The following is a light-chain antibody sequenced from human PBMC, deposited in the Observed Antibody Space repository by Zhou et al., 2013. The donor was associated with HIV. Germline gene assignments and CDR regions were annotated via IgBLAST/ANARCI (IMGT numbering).Light chain of an antibody. Sequence: EAVLTQSPGTLSLSPGERATLSRRASQTVSSHLAWYQQKPGQAPRLLIYGASTRATDVPDRFSGSGSGTDFTLTISRLEPEDFAVYYCQQYSDWPPVTFGPGTKVDIK. J-gene: IGKJ3*01. CDR3: QQYSDWPPVT. CDR1: QTVSSH. V-gene: IGKV3-20*01. CDR2: GAS.